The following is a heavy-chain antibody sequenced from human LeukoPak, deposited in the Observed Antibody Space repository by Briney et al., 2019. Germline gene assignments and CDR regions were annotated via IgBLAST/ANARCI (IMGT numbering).Heavy chain of an antibody. D-gene: IGHD2-8*01. CDR1: GFTFSSYT. CDR2: ISISSSYI. Sequence: GGSLRLSCAASGFTFSSYTMNWVRQAPGKGLEWVSSISISSSYIYYVDSLKGRFTISIDNAKHSLYLQMNSLRDEDTAVYYCARGGCINGVCSGFDIWGKGTMVTVSS. V-gene: IGHV3-21*01. CDR3: ARGGCINGVCSGFDI. J-gene: IGHJ3*02.